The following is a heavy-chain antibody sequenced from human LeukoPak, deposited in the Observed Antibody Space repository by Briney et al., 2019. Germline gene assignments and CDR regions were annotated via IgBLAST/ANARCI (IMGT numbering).Heavy chain of an antibody. CDR3: ARDPYSGSYGNEYYYYMDV. CDR1: GFTFSSYN. D-gene: IGHD1-26*01. J-gene: IGHJ6*03. V-gene: IGHV3-21*01. Sequence: GGSLRLSCAASGFTFSSYNMNWVRQAPGKGLEWVSSITSSSTYIYYADSVKGRFTISRDNARNSLSLQMNSLRAEDTAVYYCARDPYSGSYGNEYYYYMDVWGKGTTVTISS. CDR2: ITSSSTYI.